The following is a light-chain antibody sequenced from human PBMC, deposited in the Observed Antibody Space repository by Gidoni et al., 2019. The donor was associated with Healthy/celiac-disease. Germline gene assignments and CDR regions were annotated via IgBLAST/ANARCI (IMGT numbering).Light chain of an antibody. V-gene: IGKV3-20*01. CDR3: QQYGSSPTWT. Sequence: LTQSPGTQSLSPGDRATRSCRAGHSVSSSYLAWYQQKPGQAPRLLLYGGSSRATAIPARFSGSGSGAEFTLTISRLEPEDFAVYYCQQYGSSPTWTFGQGTKVEIK. CDR1: HSVSSSY. J-gene: IGKJ1*01. CDR2: GGS.